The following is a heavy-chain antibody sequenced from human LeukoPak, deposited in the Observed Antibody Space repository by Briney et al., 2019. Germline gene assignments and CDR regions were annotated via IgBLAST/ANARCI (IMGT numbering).Heavy chain of an antibody. V-gene: IGHV3-23*01. CDR1: GFTFSSYA. J-gene: IGHJ4*02. CDR3: AKTICSGGSCYPNYFDY. Sequence: GGSLRLSCAASGFTFSSYAMSWVRQAPGKGLEWVSAISGSGGSTYYADSVKGRFTISRDNSKNTLYLQMNSLRAEDTAVYYCAKTICSGGSCYPNYFDYWGQGTLVTVSS. D-gene: IGHD2-15*01. CDR2: ISGSGGST.